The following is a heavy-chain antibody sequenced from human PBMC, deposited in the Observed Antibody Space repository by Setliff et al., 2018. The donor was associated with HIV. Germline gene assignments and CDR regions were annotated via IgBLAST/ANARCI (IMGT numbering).Heavy chain of an antibody. Sequence: PSETLSLTCTVSGASIANTNYYWGWIRQPPGKGLEWIGAVYYSGNTYYNPSLKSRITMSVDTSKNQFSLKLRSVTAADTAVFFCATLRWLRSKHSDYWGQGTLVTAPQ. CDR3: ATLRWLRSKHSDY. D-gene: IGHD5-12*01. J-gene: IGHJ4*01. CDR1: GASIANTNYY. CDR2: VYYSGNT. V-gene: IGHV4-39*01.